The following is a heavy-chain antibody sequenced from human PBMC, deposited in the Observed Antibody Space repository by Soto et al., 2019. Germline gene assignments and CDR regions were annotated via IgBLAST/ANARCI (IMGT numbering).Heavy chain of an antibody. D-gene: IGHD3-22*01. Sequence: SETLSLTCTVSGGSISSYYWSWIRQPPGKGLEWIGYIYYSGSTNYNPSLKSRVTISVDTSKNQFSLKLSSVTAADTAVYYCARIDYYDSSGYYTSAFDYWGQGTLVTVSS. CDR2: IYYSGST. CDR3: ARIDYYDSSGYYTSAFDY. V-gene: IGHV4-59*01. CDR1: GGSISSYY. J-gene: IGHJ4*02.